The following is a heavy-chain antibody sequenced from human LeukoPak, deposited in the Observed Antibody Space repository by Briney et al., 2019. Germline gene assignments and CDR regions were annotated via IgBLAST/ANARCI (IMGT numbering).Heavy chain of an antibody. Sequence: ASVKVSCKVSGYTRTELSMHWVRQAPGKGLEWMGGFDPEDGETIYAQKFQGRVTMTEDTSTDTAYMELSSLRSEDTAVYYCATASIYYDSSGYPSGGYDYWGQGTLVTVSS. V-gene: IGHV1-24*01. J-gene: IGHJ4*02. CDR2: FDPEDGET. D-gene: IGHD3-22*01. CDR3: ATASIYYDSSGYPSGGYDY. CDR1: GYTRTELS.